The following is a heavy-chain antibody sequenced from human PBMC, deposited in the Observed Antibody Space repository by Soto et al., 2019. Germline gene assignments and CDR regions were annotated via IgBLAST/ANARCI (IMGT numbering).Heavy chain of an antibody. CDR2: INAGNGNT. CDR1: GYTFTSYA. V-gene: IGHV1-3*01. D-gene: IGHD2-8*01. J-gene: IGHJ4*02. CDR3: ARDTSRLRYCTNGVCPPGY. Sequence: GASVKVSCKASGYTFTSYAMHWVRQAPGQRLEWMGWINAGNGNTKYSQKFQGRVTITRDTSASTAYMELSSLRSEDTAVYYCARDTSRLRYCTNGVCPPGYWGQGTLVTVSS.